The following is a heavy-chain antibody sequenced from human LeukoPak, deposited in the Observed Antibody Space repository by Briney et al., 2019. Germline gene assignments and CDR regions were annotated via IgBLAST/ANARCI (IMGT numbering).Heavy chain of an antibody. J-gene: IGHJ4*02. Sequence: GGSLRLSCAASGFTFSTYGMHWVRQAPGKGLEWVADIWYDGSNRYYEDSVKGRFTISRDNSKNTLYLQMNSLRAEDTAVYYCARDPGVRWLVGFDYWGQGTLVTVSS. CDR1: GFTFSTYG. CDR3: ARDPGVRWLVGFDY. CDR2: IWYDGSNR. V-gene: IGHV3-33*01. D-gene: IGHD6-19*01.